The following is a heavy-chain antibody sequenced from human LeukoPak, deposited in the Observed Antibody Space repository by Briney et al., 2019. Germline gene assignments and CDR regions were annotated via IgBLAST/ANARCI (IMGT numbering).Heavy chain of an antibody. CDR2: NTSIFVST. D-gene: IGHD1-1*01. CDR3: ARVGRSRGSLANLYYFMDV. J-gene: IGHJ6*03. Sequence: ASVKLSCKASGYMFNSSAINWVRQASGQGLECMRPNTSIFVSTNYAQKFEGRVTITTDQSTTKVYMELTSLTSEDTAVYYCARVGRSRGSLANLYYFMDVWGKGTTVTVPS. CDR1: GYMFNSSA. V-gene: IGHV1-69*05.